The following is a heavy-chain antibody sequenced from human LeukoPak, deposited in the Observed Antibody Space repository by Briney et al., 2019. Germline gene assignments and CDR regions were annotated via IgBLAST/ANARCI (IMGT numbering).Heavy chain of an antibody. CDR3: VRAVSVSSYYFDC. Sequence: PGGSPRLSCAASGFTFSDYYMSWIRQAPGKGLEWISYISSSSSYTNYVDSVKGRFTISRDNAKNSLYLQMNSLRAEDTAVYYCVRAVSVSSYYFDCWGQGTLVTVSS. CDR1: GFTFSDYY. V-gene: IGHV3-11*05. J-gene: IGHJ4*02. D-gene: IGHD5/OR15-5a*01. CDR2: ISSSSSYT.